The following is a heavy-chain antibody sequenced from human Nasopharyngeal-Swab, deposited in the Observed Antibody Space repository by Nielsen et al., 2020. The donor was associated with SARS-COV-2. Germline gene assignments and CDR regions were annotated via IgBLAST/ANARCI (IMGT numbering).Heavy chain of an antibody. Sequence: GESLKISCAASGFTFSTYWMHWVRQAPGEGLVWVSRIKSDGSSTRYADSVKGRFTISRDNAKNTLYLQMNSLRAEDTAMYYCTRDPDDYGSGSFYNWGQGTMVTVSS. J-gene: IGHJ3*02. V-gene: IGHV3-74*01. CDR2: IKSDGSST. CDR3: TRDPDDYGSGSFYN. D-gene: IGHD3-10*01. CDR1: GFTFSTYW.